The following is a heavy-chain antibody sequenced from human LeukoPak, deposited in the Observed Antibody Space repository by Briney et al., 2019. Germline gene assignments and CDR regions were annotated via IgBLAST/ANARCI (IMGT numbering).Heavy chain of an antibody. CDR3: ARHIAVGEDV. J-gene: IGHJ6*02. D-gene: IGHD6-19*01. CDR2: IYYTGST. V-gene: IGHV4-59*01. CDR1: GGSISSDY. Sequence: SETLSLTCTVSGGSISSDYGSWIRQPRGGGREWIGYIYYTGSTTYNPSRKSRLTISLDTSKNQFSLKWTAVTAADTAVYYCARHIAVGEDVWGQGTTVTVFS.